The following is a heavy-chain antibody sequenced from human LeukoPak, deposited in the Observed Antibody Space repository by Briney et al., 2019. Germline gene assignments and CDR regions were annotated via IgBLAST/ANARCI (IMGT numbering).Heavy chain of an antibody. J-gene: IGHJ3*02. Sequence: PSETLSLACTVSGGSIISSDYHWGWVRQPPGKGLEWIGTISYSGNTDYNPSLRSRVTISVDTSNNQFSLRLGSVTAADTAVYHCARHCCSGPAKRVFDIWGQGTMVTVSS. V-gene: IGHV4-39*01. D-gene: IGHD2-15*01. CDR1: GGSIISSDYH. CDR2: ISYSGNT. CDR3: ARHCCSGPAKRVFDI.